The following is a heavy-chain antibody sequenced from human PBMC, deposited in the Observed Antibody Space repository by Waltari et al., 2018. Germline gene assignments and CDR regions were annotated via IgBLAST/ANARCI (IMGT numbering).Heavy chain of an antibody. CDR1: GFTFSSYA. J-gene: IGHJ6*03. CDR2: IYSGGST. V-gene: IGHV3-23*03. CDR3: AKSGGGYSYWGYMDV. D-gene: IGHD7-27*01. Sequence: EVQLLESGGGLVQPGGSLRLSCAASGFTFSSYAMSWVRQAPGKGLEWVSVIYSGGSTYYADSVKGRFTISRDNSKNTLYLQMNSLRAEDTAVYYCAKSGGGYSYWGYMDVWGKGTTVTVSS.